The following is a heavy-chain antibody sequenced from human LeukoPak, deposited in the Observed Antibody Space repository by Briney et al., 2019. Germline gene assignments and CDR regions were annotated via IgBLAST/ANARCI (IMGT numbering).Heavy chain of an antibody. Sequence: GGSLRLSCTASGFTFSSYGMHWFRQAPGKGLEWVAVMSNDGGNEYYVDSVKGRFTISRDNSENTLYLQMNSLRPEDTAVYYCARDSSGWGGWFDPWGQGTLVTVSS. CDR2: MSNDGGNE. CDR3: ARDSSGWGGWFDP. V-gene: IGHV3-30*03. D-gene: IGHD6-19*01. CDR1: GFTFSSYG. J-gene: IGHJ5*02.